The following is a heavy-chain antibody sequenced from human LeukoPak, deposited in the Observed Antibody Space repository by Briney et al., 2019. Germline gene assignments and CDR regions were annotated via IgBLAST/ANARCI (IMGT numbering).Heavy chain of an antibody. V-gene: IGHV3-23*01. CDR3: AKGAVAWNAFFDN. D-gene: IGHD6-19*01. CDR1: RFTFSCYA. CDR2: ISGSGGST. J-gene: IGHJ4*02. Sequence: GGSLRLSCAASRFTFSCYAMMWLRQAPGKGLEWVSSISGSGGSTYYADSVKGRFTVSRDNSKNTLFLQMNSLRAEDTALYYWAKGAVAWNAFFDNWGQGNLVTVSS.